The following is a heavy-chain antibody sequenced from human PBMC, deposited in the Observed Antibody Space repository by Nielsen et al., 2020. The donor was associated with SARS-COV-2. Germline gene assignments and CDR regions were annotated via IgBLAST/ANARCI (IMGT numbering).Heavy chain of an antibody. CDR1: GFTFSSYW. J-gene: IGHJ6*02. CDR3: ARVGSGYYYYYYGMDV. D-gene: IGHD2-15*01. V-gene: IGHV3-74*01. CDR2: INSDGSST. Sequence: GESLKISCAASGFTFSSYWMHWVRQAPGKGLVWVSRINSDGSSTSYADSVKGRFTISRDNAKNTLYLQMNSLRAEDTAVYYCARVGSGYYYYYYGMDVWGQGTTVTVSS.